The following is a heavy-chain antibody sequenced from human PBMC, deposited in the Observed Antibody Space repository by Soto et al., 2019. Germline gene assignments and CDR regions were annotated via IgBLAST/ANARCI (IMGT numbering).Heavy chain of an antibody. J-gene: IGHJ3*02. CDR3: ARDSWSSGYYSAFAI. CDR2: ISAYNGNT. CDR1: GYTFTSYG. V-gene: IGHV1-18*01. D-gene: IGHD3-22*01. Sequence: ASVKVSCKASGYTFTSYGISWVRQAPGQGLEWMGWISAYNGNTNYAQKLQGRVTMTTDTSTSTAYMELRSLRSDDTAVYYRARDSWSSGYYSAFAISGQGTMVPVSS.